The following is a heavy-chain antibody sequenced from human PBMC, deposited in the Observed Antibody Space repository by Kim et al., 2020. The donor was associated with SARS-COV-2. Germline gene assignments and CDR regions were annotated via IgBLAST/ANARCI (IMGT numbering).Heavy chain of an antibody. D-gene: IGHD2-2*01. CDR1: GYTFTSYA. J-gene: IGHJ4*02. CDR2: INGGNGDT. CDR3: ARGYCSSTSCQYYFDY. Sequence: ASVKVSCKASGYTFTSYAKHWVRQAPGQRLEWMGWINGGNGDTKYSQKFQGRVTITRDTSASTAYMELSSLRSEDTAMYYCARGYCSSTSCQYYFDYWGQGTLVTVSS. V-gene: IGHV1-3*01.